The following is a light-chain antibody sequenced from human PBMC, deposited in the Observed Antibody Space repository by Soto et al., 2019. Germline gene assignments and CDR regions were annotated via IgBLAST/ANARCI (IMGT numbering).Light chain of an antibody. V-gene: IGKV1-17*01. CDR2: KAS. CDR1: QGIRND. CDR3: QQYNTSPWT. J-gene: IGKJ1*01. Sequence: DIQMTQSPSSLSASVGDRVTITCRASQGIRNDLGWYQQKPGKAPKLLIYKASILERGVPSSFSGSGSGTEFTLTISSLQPGDFATYYCQQYNTSPWTFGQGTKVDI.